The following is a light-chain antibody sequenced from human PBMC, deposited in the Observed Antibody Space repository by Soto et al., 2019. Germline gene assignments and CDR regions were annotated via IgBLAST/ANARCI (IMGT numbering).Light chain of an antibody. CDR1: QGVGSH. J-gene: IGKJ5*01. V-gene: IGKV1-9*01. CDR3: QQAKSFPLT. Sequence: IQLTQFPSSLSASVGDRVAITCRASQGVGSHLVWHQQKPGKAPKLLIYEVASLQSGVPSRFSGSGSGTDFTLTINSLQPEDFATYYCQQAKSFPLTFGLGTRLEI. CDR2: EVA.